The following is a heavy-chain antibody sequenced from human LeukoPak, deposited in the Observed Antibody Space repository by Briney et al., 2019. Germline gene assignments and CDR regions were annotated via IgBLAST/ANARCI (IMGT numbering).Heavy chain of an antibody. Sequence: SETLSLTCTVSGGSINSDDYYWTWIRQPPGKGLEWIGYIYNSGSTYYNPSLKSRVIISVDTSKNQFSLKLSSVTAADTAVYYCASVFDALSAEYDYVWGSYRFFDHWGQGTLVTVSS. V-gene: IGHV4-30-4*01. CDR2: IYNSGST. D-gene: IGHD3-16*02. J-gene: IGHJ4*02. CDR3: ASVFDALSAEYDYVWGSYRFFDH. CDR1: GGSINSDDYY.